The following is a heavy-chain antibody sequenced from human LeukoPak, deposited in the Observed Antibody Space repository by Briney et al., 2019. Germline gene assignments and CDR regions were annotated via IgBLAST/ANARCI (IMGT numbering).Heavy chain of an antibody. J-gene: IGHJ4*02. CDR3: AGLGSYYYDSSGH. V-gene: IGHV3-7*01. CDR1: GFTFSSYA. Sequence: PGGSLRLSCAASGFTFSSYAMSWVRQAPGKGLEWVANIKQDGSEKYYVDSVKGRFTISRDNAKNSLYLQMNSLRAEDTAVYYCAGLGSYYYDSSGHWGQGTLVTVSS. CDR2: IKQDGSEK. D-gene: IGHD3-22*01.